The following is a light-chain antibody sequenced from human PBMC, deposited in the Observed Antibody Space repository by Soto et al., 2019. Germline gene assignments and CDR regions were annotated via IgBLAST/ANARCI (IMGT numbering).Light chain of an antibody. V-gene: IGLV1-40*01. CDR3: QSYDSSLSAWV. CDR2: GNS. J-gene: IGLJ3*02. Sequence: QSVLTQPPSVSGAPGQRVTISCTESSSNIGAGYDVHWYQQLPGTAPKLLIYGNSNRPSGVPDRFSGSKSGTSASLAITGLQAEDEADYDCQSYDSSLSAWVVGGGTKLNVL. CDR1: SSNIGAGYD.